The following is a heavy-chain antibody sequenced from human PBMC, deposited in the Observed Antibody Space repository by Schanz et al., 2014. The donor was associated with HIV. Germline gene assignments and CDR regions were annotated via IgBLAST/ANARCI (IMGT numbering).Heavy chain of an antibody. CDR2: ISGSGGST. D-gene: IGHD4-4*01. J-gene: IGHJ4*02. V-gene: IGHV3-23*01. CDR3: AKDPELTAITGYFDY. CDR1: GFTFSSYA. Sequence: EVQLLESGGGLVQPGGSLRLSCAASGFTFSSYAMSWVRQAPGKGLEWVSVISGSGGSTYYADSVKGRFTISRDNSKNTLFLQMDSLRAEDTAVYYCAKDPELTAITGYFDYWGQGTLVIVSS.